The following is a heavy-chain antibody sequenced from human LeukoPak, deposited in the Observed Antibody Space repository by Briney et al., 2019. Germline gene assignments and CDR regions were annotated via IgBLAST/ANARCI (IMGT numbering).Heavy chain of an antibody. Sequence: ASVTVSCKASGYTFTSYGISWVRQAPGQGLKWMGWISAYNGNTNYAQKLQGRVTMTTDTSTSTAYRELRSLRSDDAAVYSCARGGELLTDYWGQGTLVSVSS. CDR2: ISAYNGNT. CDR1: GYTFTSYG. CDR3: ARGGELLTDY. J-gene: IGHJ4*02. V-gene: IGHV1-18*01. D-gene: IGHD1-26*01.